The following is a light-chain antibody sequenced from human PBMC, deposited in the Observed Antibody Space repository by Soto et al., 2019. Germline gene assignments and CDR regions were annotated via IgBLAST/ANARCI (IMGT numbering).Light chain of an antibody. CDR2: GAS. V-gene: IGKV3-20*01. CDR1: QSVSSNS. J-gene: IGKJ1*01. CDR3: QQFRNWPWT. Sequence: ETVLTQSPGTLSLSPGERATLSCRASQSVSSNSLAWYQHKPGQAPRLLIYGASSRATGIPDRFSGSGSGADFTLTISSLQSEDFAVYYCQQFRNWPWTFGQGTKVDIK.